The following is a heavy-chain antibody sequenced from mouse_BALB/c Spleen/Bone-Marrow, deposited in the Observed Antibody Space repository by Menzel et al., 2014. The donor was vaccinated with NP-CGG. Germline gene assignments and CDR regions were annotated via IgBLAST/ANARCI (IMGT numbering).Heavy chain of an antibody. CDR1: GYTFTSYY. CDR3: ARDDYDY. D-gene: IGHD2-4*01. Sequence: QVQLQQSGPELVKPGASVRISCKASGYTFTSYYIHWVKQRPGQGLEWIGWIFPGNFYTKFNENFKGRATLTADKSSSTAYMHLSSQTSEDSAVYFCARDDYDYWGQGTTLTVSS. CDR2: IFPGNFYT. V-gene: IGHV1S56*01. J-gene: IGHJ2*01.